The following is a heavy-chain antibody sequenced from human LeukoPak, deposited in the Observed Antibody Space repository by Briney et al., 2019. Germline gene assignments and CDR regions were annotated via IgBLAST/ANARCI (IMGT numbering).Heavy chain of an antibody. J-gene: IGHJ4*02. D-gene: IGHD3-10*01. CDR1: GGAVTSNSYY. Sequence: SETLSLTCTVSGGAVTSNSYYWGRIRQPPGKGLEWIGYISYSGSTNYNPSLKSRITISVDTSKNQFSLKLTSVTAADTAVYYCAAICFGNLAIDYWGQGTLVTVSS. V-gene: IGHV4-61*01. CDR2: ISYSGST. CDR3: AAICFGNLAIDY.